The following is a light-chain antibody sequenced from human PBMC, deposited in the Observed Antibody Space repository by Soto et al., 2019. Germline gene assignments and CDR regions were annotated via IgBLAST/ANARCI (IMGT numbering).Light chain of an antibody. CDR3: QQYGSSPPYT. V-gene: IGKV3-20*01. Sequence: EVVLTQSPGTLSLSPGERATLSCRASQSVSNNYLACYQQKPGESPKLLIFGSSDRATGIPDRFSGSGSGTDFTLTISSLEPEDFAVYYCQQYGSSPPYTFGQGTKLEI. CDR1: QSVSNNY. J-gene: IGKJ2*01. CDR2: GSS.